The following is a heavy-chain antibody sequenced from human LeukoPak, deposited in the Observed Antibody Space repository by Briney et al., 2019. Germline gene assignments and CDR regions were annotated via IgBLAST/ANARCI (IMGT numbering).Heavy chain of an antibody. V-gene: IGHV4-34*01. CDR3: ARGPTYYYDSSGYSFFFQH. D-gene: IGHD3-22*01. CDR1: GGSFSGYY. J-gene: IGHJ1*01. Sequence: KPSETLSLTCAVYGGSFSGYYWSWIRQPPGTGLEWIGEINHSGSTNYNPSLKSRVTISVDTSKNQFSLKLSSVTAADTAVYYCARGPTYYYDSSGYSFFFQHWGQGTLVTVSS. CDR2: INHSGST.